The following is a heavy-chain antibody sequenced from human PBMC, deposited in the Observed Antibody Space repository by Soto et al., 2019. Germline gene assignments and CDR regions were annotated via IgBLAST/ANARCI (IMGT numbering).Heavy chain of an antibody. CDR3: ARAPAARGANYLDY. D-gene: IGHD2-2*01. CDR2: MNPNSGNT. CDR1: GYSFTNYY. V-gene: IGHV1-8*01. J-gene: IGHJ4*02. Sequence: GASVKVSCKSSGYSFTNYYINWVRQAVGQATGQGLEWMGWMNPNSGNTGYLQKFQGRVTMTRDTSISTAYMELSSLTSEDTAVYYCARAPAARGANYLDYWGQGTQVTVSS.